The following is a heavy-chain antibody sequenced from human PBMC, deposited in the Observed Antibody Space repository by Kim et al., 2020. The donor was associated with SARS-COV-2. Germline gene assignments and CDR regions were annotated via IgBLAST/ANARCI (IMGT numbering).Heavy chain of an antibody. V-gene: IGHV4-34*01. Sequence: YHPSLKSRVTISVDTSKNQFSLKRSSVTAADTAVYYCARGYYDYVYYFDYWGQGTLVTVSS. J-gene: IGHJ4*02. CDR3: ARGYYDYVYYFDY. D-gene: IGHD3-16*01.